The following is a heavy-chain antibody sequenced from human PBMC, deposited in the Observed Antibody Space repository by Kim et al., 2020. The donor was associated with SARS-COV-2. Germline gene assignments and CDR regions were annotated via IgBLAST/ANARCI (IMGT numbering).Heavy chain of an antibody. V-gene: IGHV1-2*02. CDR1: GYAFTGYY. CDR3: ARERGSSLGVSYYGMDV. J-gene: IGHJ6*02. Sequence: ASVKVSCKASGYAFTGYYMHWVRQAPGQGLEWMGWINPNSGGTNYAQKFQGRVTMTRDTSISTAYMELSRLRSDDTAVYYCARERGSSLGVSYYGMDVWGQGTTVTVSS. CDR2: INPNSGGT. D-gene: IGHD6-13*01.